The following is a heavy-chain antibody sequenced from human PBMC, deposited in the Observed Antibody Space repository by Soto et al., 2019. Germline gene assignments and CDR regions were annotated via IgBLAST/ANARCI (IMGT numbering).Heavy chain of an antibody. Sequence: QVQLQESGPGLVKPSQTLSLTCTVSGGSISSGGYYWSWIRQHPGKGLEWIGYIYYSGSTYYNPSLRRRVTISVDTSKNQFSLKLSSVTAADTAVYYCARLYYYDSSGYYLWAFDIWGQGTMVTVSS. D-gene: IGHD3-22*01. V-gene: IGHV4-31*03. J-gene: IGHJ3*02. CDR1: GGSISSGGYY. CDR2: IYYSGST. CDR3: ARLYYYDSSGYYLWAFDI.